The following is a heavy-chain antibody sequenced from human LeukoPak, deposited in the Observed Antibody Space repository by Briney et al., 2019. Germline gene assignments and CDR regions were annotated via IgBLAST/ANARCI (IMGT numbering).Heavy chain of an antibody. J-gene: IGHJ5*02. Sequence: ASVKVSCKASGYTFTSYYMHWVRQAPGQGLEWMGIINPSGGSTSYAQKFQGRVTVTRDTSTSTVYMELSSLRSEDTAVYYCARDPDTMVRGYRDWFDPWGQGTLVTVSS. D-gene: IGHD3-10*01. CDR2: INPSGGST. CDR3: ARDPDTMVRGYRDWFDP. V-gene: IGHV1-46*03. CDR1: GYTFTSYY.